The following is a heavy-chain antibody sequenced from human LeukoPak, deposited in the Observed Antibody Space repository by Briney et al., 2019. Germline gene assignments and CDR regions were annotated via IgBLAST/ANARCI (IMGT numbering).Heavy chain of an antibody. J-gene: IGHJ4*02. CDR3: ATPYYYDSSGYQYHFDY. V-gene: IGHV1-24*01. CDR1: GYTLTELS. D-gene: IGHD3-22*01. CDR2: FDPEDGET. Sequence: GASVKVSCRVSGYTLTELSMHWVRQAPGKGLEWMGGFDPEDGETIYAQKFQGRVTMTEDTSTDTAYMELSSLRSEDTAVYYCATPYYYDSSGYQYHFDYWGQGTLVTVSS.